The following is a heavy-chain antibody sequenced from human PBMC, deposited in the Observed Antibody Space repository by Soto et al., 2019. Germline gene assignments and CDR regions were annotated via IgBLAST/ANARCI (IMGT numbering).Heavy chain of an antibody. V-gene: IGHV4-59*01. J-gene: IGHJ4*02. Sequence: SETLSLTCTVSGGSISSYYWSWTRQPPGKGLEWIGYIYYSGSTSYNPPLKGRVTISVDTSKNQFSLKLSSVTAADTAVYYCAREKDYYDSSGSDRRFDYWGQGTLVTVSS. CDR2: IYYSGST. CDR3: AREKDYYDSSGSDRRFDY. CDR1: GGSISSYY. D-gene: IGHD3-22*01.